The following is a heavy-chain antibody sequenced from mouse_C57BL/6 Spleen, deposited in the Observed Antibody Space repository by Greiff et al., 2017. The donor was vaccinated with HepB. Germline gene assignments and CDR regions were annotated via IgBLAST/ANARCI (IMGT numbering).Heavy chain of an antibody. V-gene: IGHV1-15*01. CDR1: GYTFTDYE. Sequence: VKLVESGAELVRPGASVTLSCKASGYTFTDYEMHWVKQTPVHGLEWIGAIDPETGGTAYNQKFKGKAILTADKSSSTAYMELRSLTSEDSAVYYCTRGDDYDEGAWFAYWGQGTLVTVSA. D-gene: IGHD2-4*01. CDR2: IDPETGGT. CDR3: TRGDDYDEGAWFAY. J-gene: IGHJ3*01.